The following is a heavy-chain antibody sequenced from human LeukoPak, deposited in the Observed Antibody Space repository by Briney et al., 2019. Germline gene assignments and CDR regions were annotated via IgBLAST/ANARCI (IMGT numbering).Heavy chain of an antibody. Sequence: GGSLRLSCAASGFTFSSYSMNWVRQAPGKGLEWVSYISSSSSTIYYADSVKGRFTIPRDNAKNSLYLQMNSLRAEDTAVYYCAMVNGYSSGWYQPAAFDIWGQGTMVTVSS. D-gene: IGHD6-19*01. J-gene: IGHJ3*02. CDR3: AMVNGYSSGWYQPAAFDI. V-gene: IGHV3-48*04. CDR2: ISSSSSTI. CDR1: GFTFSSYS.